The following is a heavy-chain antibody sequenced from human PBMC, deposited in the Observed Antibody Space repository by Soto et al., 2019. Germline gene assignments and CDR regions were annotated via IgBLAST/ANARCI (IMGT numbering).Heavy chain of an antibody. D-gene: IGHD4-17*01. Sequence: ASVKVSCKASGYAFSGYYMHWVRQAPGQGLEWMGWINPNSGGTNYAQKFQGRVTMTRDTSISTAYMELTRLRSDDTAVYYCAGVYKGTTVTTAIVYYFDYWGQGTLVTVSS. V-gene: IGHV1-2*02. CDR3: AGVYKGTTVTTAIVYYFDY. CDR2: INPNSGGT. CDR1: GYAFSGYY. J-gene: IGHJ4*02.